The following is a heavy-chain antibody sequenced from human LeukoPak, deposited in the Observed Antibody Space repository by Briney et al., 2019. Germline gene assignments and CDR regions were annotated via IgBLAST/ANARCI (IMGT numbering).Heavy chain of an antibody. CDR1: GYTFTGYY. J-gene: IGHJ3*02. CDR3: ARDFLHVYYYDSSGYVRGAFDI. V-gene: IGHV1-2*02. D-gene: IGHD3-22*01. CDR2: INPNSGGT. Sequence: ASVKVSCKASGYTFTGYYMHWVRQAPGQGLEWMGWINPNSGGTNYAQKFQGRVIMTKDTSISTAYMELSRLRSDDTAVYHCARDFLHVYYYDSSGYVRGAFDIWGQGTVVTVSS.